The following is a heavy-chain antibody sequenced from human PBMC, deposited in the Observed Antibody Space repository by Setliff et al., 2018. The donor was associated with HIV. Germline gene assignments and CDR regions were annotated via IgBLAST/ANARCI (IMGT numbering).Heavy chain of an antibody. CDR2: IYTSGST. D-gene: IGHD4-17*01. CDR1: GASISSHY. V-gene: IGHV4-4*07. CDR3: ARVDYGANAGSSN. Sequence: SETLSLTCTVSGASISSHYWSWIRQPAGKGLEWIGHIYTSGSTNYNPSLKSRVTISVGTSKNQFSLKLSSVTAADTAVYYCARVDYGANAGSSNWGQGTLVTVSS. J-gene: IGHJ4*02.